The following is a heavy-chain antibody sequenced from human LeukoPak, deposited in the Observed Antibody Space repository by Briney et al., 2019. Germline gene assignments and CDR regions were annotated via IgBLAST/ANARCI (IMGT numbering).Heavy chain of an antibody. J-gene: IGHJ6*02. CDR2: ISERGHST. CDR1: GFSFSNYG. V-gene: IGHV3-23*01. D-gene: IGHD6-13*01. CDR3: ASGSSWYDYYYYGMDV. Sequence: GGSLRLSCASSGFSFSNYGMIWVRQAPGKGLEWVSEISERGHSTNYADSVKGRFTISRDNSKNTLYLQMNSLRAEDTAVYYCASGSSWYDYYYYGMDVWGQGTTVTVSS.